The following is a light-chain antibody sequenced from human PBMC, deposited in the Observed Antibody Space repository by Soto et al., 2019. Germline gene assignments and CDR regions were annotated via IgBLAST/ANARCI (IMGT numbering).Light chain of an antibody. CDR1: HDIGKN. CDR2: GAS. J-gene: IGKJ2*01. Sequence: DLQMPQSPSALPATVGDRVTCTCQASHDIGKNLNWYQQKPGKPPKRLIHGASHLERWLPLRFSGSASGTDFTVTINGLQPEDVATYYCEQYGSVPFTFGQGSRLDIK. CDR3: EQYGSVPFT. V-gene: IGKV1-33*01.